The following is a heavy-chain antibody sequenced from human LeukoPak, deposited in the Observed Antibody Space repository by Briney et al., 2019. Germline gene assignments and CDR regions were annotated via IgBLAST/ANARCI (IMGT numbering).Heavy chain of an antibody. CDR1: GGSISSYY. CDR3: AREPNCSGGTCYDR. D-gene: IGHD2-15*01. V-gene: IGHV4-59*01. CDR2: IYYSGST. J-gene: IGHJ4*02. Sequence: SETLSLTCTVSGGSISSYYWSWIRQPPGKGLEWIGYIYYSGSTNYNPSLKSRVTISVDTSKNQFSLKLSSVTAADTAVYFCAREPNCSGGTCYDRWGQGTLVTVSS.